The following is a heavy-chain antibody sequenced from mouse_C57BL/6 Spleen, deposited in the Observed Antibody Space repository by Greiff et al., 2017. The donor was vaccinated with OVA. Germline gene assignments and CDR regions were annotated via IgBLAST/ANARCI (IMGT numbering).Heavy chain of an antibody. Sequence: EVILVESEGGLVQPGSSMKLSCTASGFTFSDYYMAWVRQVPEKGLEWVANINYDGSSTYYLDSLKSRFIISRDNAKNILYLQMSSLKSEDTATYYCARAYYSNYLDYWGQGTTLTVSS. CDR2: INYDGSST. CDR1: GFTFSDYY. CDR3: ARAYYSNYLDY. D-gene: IGHD2-5*01. V-gene: IGHV5-16*01. J-gene: IGHJ2*01.